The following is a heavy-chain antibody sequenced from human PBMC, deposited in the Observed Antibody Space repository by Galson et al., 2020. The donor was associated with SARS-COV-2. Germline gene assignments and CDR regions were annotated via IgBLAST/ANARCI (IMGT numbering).Heavy chain of an antibody. Sequence: GESLKISCAASGFAFSSYGMHWVRQAPGKGLEWVAFIRNDGSHKYYAESVRGRFTISRDNFENTLNLQFNSLRAEDSAVYYCVRDDYCSSPSCPRNNSYYSMAVWGKGTTVTVSS. J-gene: IGHJ6*03. CDR1: GFAFSSYG. CDR3: VRDDYCSSPSCPRNNSYYSMAV. V-gene: IGHV3-30*02. D-gene: IGHD2-2*01. CDR2: IRNDGSHK.